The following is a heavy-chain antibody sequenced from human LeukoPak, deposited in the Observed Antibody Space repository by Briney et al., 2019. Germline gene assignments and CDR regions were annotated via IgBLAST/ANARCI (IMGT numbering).Heavy chain of an antibody. CDR1: GGSISSYY. CDR3: ARFIVATKQIDY. D-gene: IGHD5-12*01. V-gene: IGHV4-59*01. CDR2: IYYSGST. Sequence: PSETLSLTCAVSGGSISSYYWSWIRQPPGKGLEWIGYIYYSGSTNYNPSLKSRVTISVDTSKNQFSLKLSSVTAADTAVYYCARFIVATKQIDYWGQGTLVTVSS. J-gene: IGHJ4*02.